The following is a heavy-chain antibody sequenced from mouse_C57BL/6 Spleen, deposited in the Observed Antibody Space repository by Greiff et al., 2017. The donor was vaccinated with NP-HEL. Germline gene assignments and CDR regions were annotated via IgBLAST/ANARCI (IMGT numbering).Heavy chain of an antibody. V-gene: IGHV3-6*01. Sequence: EVKLMESGPGLVKPSQSLSLTCSVTGYSITSGYYWNWIRQFPGNKLEWMGYISYDGSNNYNPSLKNRISITRDTSKNQFFLKLNSVTTEDTATYYCAREDWDPEGYYFDYWGQGATLTVSS. D-gene: IGHD4-1*01. CDR2: ISYDGSN. CDR1: GYSITSGYY. CDR3: AREDWDPEGYYFDY. J-gene: IGHJ2*01.